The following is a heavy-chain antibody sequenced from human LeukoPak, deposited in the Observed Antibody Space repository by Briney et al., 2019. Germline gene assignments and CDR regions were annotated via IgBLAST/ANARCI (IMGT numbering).Heavy chain of an antibody. D-gene: IGHD3-10*01. CDR1: GYTFTSYG. V-gene: IGHV1-18*01. CDR2: ISAYNGNT. J-gene: IGHJ6*02. Sequence: ASVKVSRKASGYTFTSYGISWVRQAPGQGLEWMGWISAYNGNTNYAQKLQGRVTMTTDTSTSTAYMELRSLRSDDTAVYYCARDRRAYYYGSGSYQYYYYYGMDVWGQGTTVTVSS. CDR3: ARDRRAYYYGSGSYQYYYYYGMDV.